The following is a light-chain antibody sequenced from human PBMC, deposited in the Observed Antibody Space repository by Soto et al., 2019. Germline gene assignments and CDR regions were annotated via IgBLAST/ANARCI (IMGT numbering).Light chain of an antibody. Sequence: QSVLTQPASVSGSPGQSITISCTGTSRDLGAYDYVSWYLQYPDKAPQLLIYYVDHRPSGVSSRFSGSKSGNTASLTISGLQAEDEGDYYCCSYADGSIYFFGTGTKLTVL. CDR1: SRDLGAYDY. V-gene: IGLV2-14*03. CDR2: YVD. J-gene: IGLJ1*01. CDR3: CSYADGSIYF.